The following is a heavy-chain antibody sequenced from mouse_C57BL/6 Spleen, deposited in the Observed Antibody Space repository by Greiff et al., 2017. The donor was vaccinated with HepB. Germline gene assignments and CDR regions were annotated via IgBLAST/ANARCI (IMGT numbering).Heavy chain of an antibody. D-gene: IGHD2-3*01. Sequence: VQLQESGPGMVKPSQSLSLTCTVTGYSITSGYDWHWIRHFPGNKLEWMGYISYSGSTNYNPSLKSRISITHDTSKNHFFLKLNSVTTEDTATYYCARDRDGYTGYFDVWGTGTTVTVSS. J-gene: IGHJ1*03. V-gene: IGHV3-1*01. CDR1: GYSITSGYD. CDR2: ISYSGST. CDR3: ARDRDGYTGYFDV.